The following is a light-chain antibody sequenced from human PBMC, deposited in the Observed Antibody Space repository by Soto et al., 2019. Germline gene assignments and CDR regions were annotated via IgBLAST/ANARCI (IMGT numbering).Light chain of an antibody. J-gene: IGKJ5*01. V-gene: IGKV1D-12*01. CDR2: AAS. CDR3: QQANNFPIT. Sequence: DIQMTQSPSSVSASVGDSVTFTCRASQGIGSWLAWYQQKPGKAPKLLIYAASTLQSGVPSRFSGSGSGTDFTLPINSLQPEDFATYYCQQANNFPITFGQGTRLEIK. CDR1: QGIGSW.